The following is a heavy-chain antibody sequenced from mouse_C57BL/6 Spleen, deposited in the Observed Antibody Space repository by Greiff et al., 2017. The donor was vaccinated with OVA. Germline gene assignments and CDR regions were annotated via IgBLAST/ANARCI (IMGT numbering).Heavy chain of an antibody. CDR1: GFTFSSYG. CDR3: ARNALTGYAMDY. J-gene: IGHJ4*01. V-gene: IGHV5-6*01. Sequence: EVQLVESGGDLVKPGGSLKLSCAASGFTFSSYGMSWVRQTPDKRLEWVATISSGGSYTYYPDSVKGRFTISRDNAKNTLYLQMSSLKSEDTAMYYCARNALTGYAMDYWGQGTSVTVSS. CDR2: ISSGGSYT. D-gene: IGHD4-1*01.